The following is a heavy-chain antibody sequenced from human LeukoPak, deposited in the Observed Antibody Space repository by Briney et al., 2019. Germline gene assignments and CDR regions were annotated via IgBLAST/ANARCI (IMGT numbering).Heavy chain of an antibody. CDR2: INPSGGST. CDR3: ARERTTMVRGLSPLDY. CDR1: GYTFTSYY. V-gene: IGHV1-46*01. J-gene: IGHJ4*02. D-gene: IGHD3-10*01. Sequence: ASVKVSCKASGYTFTSYYMHWVRQASGQGLEWMGIINPSGGSTSYAQKFQGRVTMTRDTSTSTVYMELSSLRSEDTAVYYCARERTTMVRGLSPLDYWGQGTLVTVSS.